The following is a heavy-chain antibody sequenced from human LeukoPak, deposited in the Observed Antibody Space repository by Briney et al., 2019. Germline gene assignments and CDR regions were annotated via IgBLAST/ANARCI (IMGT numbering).Heavy chain of an antibody. Sequence: ASVKVSCKASGYTFTNFGISWVRQAPGQGLEWMGWIGPYNGDTNYAQKFQGRVTMTTDTSTSTAHMELRSLRSDDTAVYCCARYPFRWGAGWDYWGQGALVTVCS. CDR1: GYTFTNFG. V-gene: IGHV1-18*01. J-gene: IGHJ4*02. D-gene: IGHD2/OR15-2a*01. CDR2: IGPYNGDT. CDR3: ARYPFRWGAGWDY.